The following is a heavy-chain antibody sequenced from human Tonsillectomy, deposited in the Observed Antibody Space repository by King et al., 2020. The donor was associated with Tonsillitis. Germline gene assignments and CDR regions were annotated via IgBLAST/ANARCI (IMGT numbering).Heavy chain of an antibody. CDR2: IDPSDSNT. V-gene: IGHV5-10-1*03. D-gene: IGHD3-9*01. J-gene: IGHJ4*02. CDR1: GYSFSNYW. Sequence: EQLVQSGAEVKKPGESLRISCKGSGYSFSNYWITWVRQMPGKGLEWMGRIDPSDSNTKYSPSVQGHVTISADKSINTAYLQWNSLKASDTAIYYCARVGLYFDWVLYKFDYWGQGTLVTVSS. CDR3: ARVGLYFDWVLYKFDY.